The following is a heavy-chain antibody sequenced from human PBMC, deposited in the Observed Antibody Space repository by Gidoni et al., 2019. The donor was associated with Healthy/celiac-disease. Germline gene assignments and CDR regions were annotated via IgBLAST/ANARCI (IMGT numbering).Heavy chain of an antibody. J-gene: IGHJ4*02. CDR3: ARFLEWLPLTYYFDY. CDR1: GGSVSSGSYY. V-gene: IGHV4-61*01. Sequence: QVQLQESGPGLVKPSETLSLTCTVSGGSVSSGSYYWSWIRQPPGKGLEWVGYIYYSGGINYNPSLKSRVTISVDTSKNQFSLKLSSVTAADTAVYYCARFLEWLPLTYYFDYWGQGTLVTVSS. CDR2: IYYSGGI. D-gene: IGHD3-3*01.